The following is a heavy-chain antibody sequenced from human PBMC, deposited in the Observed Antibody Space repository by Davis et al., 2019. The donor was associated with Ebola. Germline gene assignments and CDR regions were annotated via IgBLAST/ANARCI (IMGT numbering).Heavy chain of an antibody. V-gene: IGHV3-23*01. Sequence: GESLKISCAASGFTFSSYAMSWVRQAPGKGLEWVSAISGSGGSTYYADSVKGRFTISRDNSKNTLYLQMNSLRAEDTAVYYCASYDFWSGYDDYWGQGTLVTVSS. CDR2: ISGSGGST. J-gene: IGHJ4*02. CDR3: ASYDFWSGYDDY. CDR1: GFTFSSYA. D-gene: IGHD3-3*01.